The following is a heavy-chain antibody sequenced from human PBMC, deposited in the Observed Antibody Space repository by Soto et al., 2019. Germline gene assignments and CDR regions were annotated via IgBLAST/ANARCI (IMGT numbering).Heavy chain of an antibody. CDR3: ARQHHVKQYAFDI. J-gene: IGHJ3*02. V-gene: IGHV5-51*01. CDR2: IYPVDSDT. CDR1: GYSFTSYW. Sequence: GEXLKISCKASGYSFTSYWIGWVRQMPGKGLEWMGIIYPVDSDTRYSPSFQGQVTISADKSISTAYLQWSSLKASDTALYYCARQHHVKQYAFDIWGQGTMVTVS.